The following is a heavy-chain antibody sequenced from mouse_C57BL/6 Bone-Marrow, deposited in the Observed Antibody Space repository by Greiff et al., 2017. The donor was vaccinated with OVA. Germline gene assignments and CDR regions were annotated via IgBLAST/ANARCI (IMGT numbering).Heavy chain of an antibody. CDR3: DSWFDY. V-gene: IGHV14-3*01. J-gene: IGHJ3*01. CDR2: IDPATGNT. Sequence: VQLKQSVAELVRPGASVKLSCTASGFNIKNTYMHWVKQRPEQGLEWIGCIDPATGNTKYAPKFQGKAEKTADTSANTAYLQLSSLTAEDTAIYYCDSWFDYWGQGTRVTVSA. CDR1: GFNIKNTY.